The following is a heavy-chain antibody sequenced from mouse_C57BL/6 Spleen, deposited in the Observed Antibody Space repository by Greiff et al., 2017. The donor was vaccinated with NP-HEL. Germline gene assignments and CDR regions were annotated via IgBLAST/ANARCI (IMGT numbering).Heavy chain of an antibody. D-gene: IGHD1-1*01. J-gene: IGHJ1*03. V-gene: IGHV1-19*01. CDR3: ARFHYGSSYWYFDV. Sequence: EVQLQQSGPVLVKPGASVKMSCKASGYTFTDYYMNWVKQSHGKSLEWIGVINPYNGGTSYNQKFKGKATLTVDKSSSTAYMELNSLTSEDSAVYYCARFHYGSSYWYFDVWGTGTTVTVSS. CDR2: INPYNGGT. CDR1: GYTFTDYY.